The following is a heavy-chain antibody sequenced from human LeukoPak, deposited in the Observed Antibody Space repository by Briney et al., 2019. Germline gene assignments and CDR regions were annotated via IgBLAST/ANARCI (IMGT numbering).Heavy chain of an antibody. J-gene: IGHJ4*02. V-gene: IGHV3-74*01. D-gene: IGHD5-24*01. CDR3: GSSEDGYIDY. CDR2: IKTDGSST. CDR1: GFTLTRHY. Sequence: PGESLRLSCVASGFTLTRHYMHWVRQAPGKGLVWVSRIKTDGSSTIYADSVKGRFTISRDNTKNTLYLQMSSLRVEDTAVYYCGSSEDGYIDYWGQGTLVTVSS.